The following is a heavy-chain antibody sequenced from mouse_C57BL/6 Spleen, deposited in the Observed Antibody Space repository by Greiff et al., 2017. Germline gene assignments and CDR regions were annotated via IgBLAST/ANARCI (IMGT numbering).Heavy chain of an antibody. D-gene: IGHD3-2*02. CDR3: ARGSSGYVGY. CDR1: GYAFTNYL. Sequence: VQLQQPGAELVRPGTSVKVSCKASGYAFTNYLIEGVKQRPGQGLEWIGVINPGSGGTNYNEKFKGKATLTADQSSSTAYMQLSSLTSEDSAVYFCARGSSGYVGYWGQGTTLTGAS. V-gene: IGHV1-54*01. CDR2: INPGSGGT. J-gene: IGHJ2*01.